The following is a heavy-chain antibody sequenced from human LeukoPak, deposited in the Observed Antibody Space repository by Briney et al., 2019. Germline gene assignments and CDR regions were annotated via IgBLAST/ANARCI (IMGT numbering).Heavy chain of an antibody. J-gene: IGHJ4*02. V-gene: IGHV1-2*02. CDR1: GYRFTDYY. CDR3: ARTSDYYNYYFDY. D-gene: IGHD1-1*01. Sequence: ASVKVSCKASGYRFTDYYVHWVRQAPGQGLEWMAWINPNGGTTNYAQKFQDRVTVITDTSISTAYMELSNLRSDDTAVYFCARTSDYYNYYFDYWGLGTAVTVSS. CDR2: INPNGGTT.